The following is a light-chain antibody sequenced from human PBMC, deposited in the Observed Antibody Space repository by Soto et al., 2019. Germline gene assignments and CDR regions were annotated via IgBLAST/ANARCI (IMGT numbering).Light chain of an antibody. CDR2: EVS. J-gene: IGKJ2*01. V-gene: IGKV2-30*01. CDR3: MQPSHWPHT. Sequence: DVVMTQSPPSLPVTPGQPASISCRSSQSLVSSDGKTHFSWYHQRPGQPPRSLLYEVSDRDSGVPDRFSGSGAGTDFTLKSSRVEAEDVGIYSCMQPSHWPHTFCQGTKLEIK. CDR1: QSLVSSDGKTH.